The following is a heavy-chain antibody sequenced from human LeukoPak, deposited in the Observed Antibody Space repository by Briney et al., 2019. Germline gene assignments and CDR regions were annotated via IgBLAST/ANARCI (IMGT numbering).Heavy chain of an antibody. Sequence: AAVKVSCKASGYTFTSYYMHWVRQAPGQGLEWVGIINPSGGSTSYAQKFQGRVTMTRDTSTSTVYMELSSLRSEDTAVYYCARAGVYGYDFDAFDIWGQGTMVTVSS. CDR1: GYTFTSYY. CDR3: ARAGVYGYDFDAFDI. V-gene: IGHV1-46*01. CDR2: INPSGGST. J-gene: IGHJ3*02. D-gene: IGHD5-12*01.